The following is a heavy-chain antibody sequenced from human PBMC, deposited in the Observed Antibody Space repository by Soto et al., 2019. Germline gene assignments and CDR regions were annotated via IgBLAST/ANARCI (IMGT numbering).Heavy chain of an antibody. CDR3: AKKRAGAGDLEF. J-gene: IGHJ4*01. V-gene: IGHV3-30*18. D-gene: IGHD6-19*01. CDR2: ISSDGETK. Sequence: ISKAPGKGLEWVGVISSDGETKYYADSVKGRFTISRDNSKNTLYLQMDSLRPEDTALYDGAKKRAGAGDLEFWGHGTLVTVSS.